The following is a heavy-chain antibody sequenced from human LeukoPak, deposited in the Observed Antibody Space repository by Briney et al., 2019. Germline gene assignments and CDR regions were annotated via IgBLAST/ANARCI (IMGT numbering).Heavy chain of an antibody. CDR2: TYSGGST. V-gene: IGHV3-66*01. CDR3: ASTPSGTMIGDYFDY. J-gene: IGHJ4*02. CDR1: GFTVSSNY. Sequence: PGGSLRLSCAASGFTVSSNYMSWVRQAPGKGLEWVSVTYSGGSTYYADSVKGRFTISRDNSKNTLYLQMNSLRAEDTAVYYCASTPSGTMIGDYFDYWGQGTLVTVSS. D-gene: IGHD3-22*01.